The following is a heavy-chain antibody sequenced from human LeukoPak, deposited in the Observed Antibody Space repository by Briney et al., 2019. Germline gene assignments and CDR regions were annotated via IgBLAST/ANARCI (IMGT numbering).Heavy chain of an antibody. J-gene: IGHJ3*01. Sequence: SETLSLTCTVSTDSISSSTYYWSWVRQPPGKGLEWIGTIYYTGSTYYNPSLKSRGTLSVDTSKNQFSLKLTSVTAADPAVYFCARLVTGGYSDVWGQGTMVTVSP. CDR1: TDSISSSTYY. CDR2: IYYTGST. CDR3: ARLVTGGYSDV. V-gene: IGHV4-39*01. D-gene: IGHD2-2*02.